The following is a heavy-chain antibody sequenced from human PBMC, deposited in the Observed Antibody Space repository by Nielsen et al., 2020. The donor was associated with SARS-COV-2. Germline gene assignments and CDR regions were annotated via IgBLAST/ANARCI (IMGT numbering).Heavy chain of an antibody. CDR1: GGSFSGYY. CDR2: INHSGST. CDR3: ARGGYYYYGMDV. Sequence: SETLSLTCGVYGGSFSGYYWSWIRQPPGKGLEWIGEINHSGSTNYNPSLKSRVTISVDTSKNQFSLKLSSVTAADTAVYYCARGGYYYYGMDVWGQGTTVTVSS. J-gene: IGHJ6*02. V-gene: IGHV4-34*01.